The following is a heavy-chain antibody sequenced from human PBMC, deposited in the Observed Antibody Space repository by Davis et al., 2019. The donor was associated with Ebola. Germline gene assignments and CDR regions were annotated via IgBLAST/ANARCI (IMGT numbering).Heavy chain of an antibody. Sequence: GESLKISCAGSGFTFNSYAMTWVRQAPGKGMEGVAGISGTGASTYYAESVKGRFTISSDNSKNTVYLQMNSLRADDTAVYYCARDQVEFCSAARCFGSFDYWGQGIVVTVSS. CDR3: ARDQVEFCSAARCFGSFDY. CDR1: GFTFNSYA. J-gene: IGHJ4*02. V-gene: IGHV3-23*01. D-gene: IGHD2-2*01. CDR2: ISGTGAST.